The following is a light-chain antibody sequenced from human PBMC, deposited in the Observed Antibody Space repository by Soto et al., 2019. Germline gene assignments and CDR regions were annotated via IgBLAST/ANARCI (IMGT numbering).Light chain of an antibody. CDR3: QSYDSSLSGYVV. V-gene: IGLV1-40*01. Sequence: QSVLTQPPSVSGAPGQRATISCTGSSSNIGAGYDVHWYQQLPGTAPKLLIYGNSNRPSGVPDRFSGSKSGTSASLAITGLQAEDEADYYCQSYDSSLSGYVVFGGGTKVTVL. CDR2: GNS. CDR1: SSNIGAGYD. J-gene: IGLJ2*01.